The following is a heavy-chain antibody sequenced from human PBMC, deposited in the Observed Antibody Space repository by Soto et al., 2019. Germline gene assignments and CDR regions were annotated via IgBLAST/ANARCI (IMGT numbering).Heavy chain of an antibody. V-gene: IGHV3-7*01. CDR2: IKQDGSEK. J-gene: IGHJ2*01. Sequence: GGSLRLSCAASGFTFSSYWMSWVRQAPGKGLEWVANIKQDGSEKYYVDSVKGRFTISRDNAKNPLYLQMNSLRAEDTAVYYYARVILVTIFGVVSASGGGYFDLWGRGTLVTVSS. CDR3: ARVILVTIFGVVSASGGGYFDL. D-gene: IGHD3-3*01. CDR1: GFTFSSYW.